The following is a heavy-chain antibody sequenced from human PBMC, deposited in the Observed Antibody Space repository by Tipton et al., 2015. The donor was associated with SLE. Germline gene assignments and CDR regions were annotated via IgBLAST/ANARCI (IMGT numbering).Heavy chain of an antibody. V-gene: IGHV4-39*07. CDR2: IYYDGTA. Sequence: TLSLTCFVSGASVRSTSYHWGWIRQPPGKGLEWIGNIYYDGTAYSTPSLESRVSISVDTSKNQISLNLTSVTAADTALYFCARDQFATVGAFDLWGQGTMVTVSS. CDR3: ARDQFATVGAFDL. CDR1: GASVRSTSYH. D-gene: IGHD1-14*01. J-gene: IGHJ3*01.